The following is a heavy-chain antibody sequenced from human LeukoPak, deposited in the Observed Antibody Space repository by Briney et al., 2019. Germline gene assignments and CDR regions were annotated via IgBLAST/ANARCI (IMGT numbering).Heavy chain of an antibody. V-gene: IGHV4-4*02. CDR1: GGSISSSNW. Sequence: PSGTLSLTCAVSGGSISSSNWWSWVRQPPGKGLEWIGEIHHSGSTNYNPSLKSRVTISVDKSKNQFSLKLSSVTAADTAVYYCARFEDFDPRDAFDIWGQGTMVTVSS. CDR2: IHHSGST. D-gene: IGHD3-9*01. CDR3: ARFEDFDPRDAFDI. J-gene: IGHJ3*02.